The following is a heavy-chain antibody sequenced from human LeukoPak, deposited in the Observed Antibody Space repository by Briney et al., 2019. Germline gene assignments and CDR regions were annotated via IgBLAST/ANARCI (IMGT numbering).Heavy chain of an antibody. CDR3: ARARISGSLPRPSFDP. D-gene: IGHD3-10*01. V-gene: IGHV4-34*01. CDR1: GGSFSGYY. J-gene: IGHJ5*02. Sequence: SETLSLTCAVYGGSFSGYYWSWIRQPPGKGLEWIGEINHSGSTNYNPSLKSRVTISVDTSKNQFSLKLSSVTAADTAVYYCARARISGSLPRPSFDPWGPGTLVTVSS. CDR2: INHSGST.